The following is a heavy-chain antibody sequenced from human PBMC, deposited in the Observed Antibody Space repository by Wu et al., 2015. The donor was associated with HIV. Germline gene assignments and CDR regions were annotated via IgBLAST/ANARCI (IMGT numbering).Heavy chain of an antibody. Sequence: QVPLVQSGAELKKPGSEVKVSCKASGGTFSSFAISWVRQAPGQGFEWVGGIIPLFDSATYAPTLEGRVTITADESTSTSFLQVRSLRSEDTAVYYCARVGGSSWYREFDLWGQGDNGHRLF. CDR2: IIPLFDSA. CDR3: ARVGGSSWYREFDL. CDR1: GGTFSSFA. J-gene: IGHJ3*01. V-gene: IGHV1-69*12. D-gene: IGHD6-13*01.